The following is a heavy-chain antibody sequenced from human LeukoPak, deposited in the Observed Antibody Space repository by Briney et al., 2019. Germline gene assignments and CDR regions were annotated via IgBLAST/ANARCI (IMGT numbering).Heavy chain of an antibody. CDR3: ASEIVGDPYAIGY. V-gene: IGHV3-33*01. CDR1: GFTFSSYG. Sequence: GRSLRLSCAASGFTFSSYGMHWVRQAPGKGLEWVAVIWYDGSNKYYADSVKGRFTISRDDSKNTLYLQMNSLRAEDTAVYYCASEIVGDPYAIGYWGQGTLVTVYS. CDR2: IWYDGSNK. J-gene: IGHJ4*02. D-gene: IGHD1-26*01.